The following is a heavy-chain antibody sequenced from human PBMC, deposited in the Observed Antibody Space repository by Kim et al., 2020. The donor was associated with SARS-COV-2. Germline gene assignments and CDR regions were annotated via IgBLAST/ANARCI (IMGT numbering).Heavy chain of an antibody. Sequence: GGSLRLSCAASEFIFSRHAMHWVRQAPGKGLEWVAVIWYDGSDKYYAYSVKGRFAISRDNSKNTLYLQMNSLRAEDTAVYYCAREPNPTTARYFDYWGQGTPVSVSS. CDR1: EFIFSRHA. J-gene: IGHJ4*02. V-gene: IGHV3-33*01. CDR2: IWYDGSDK. CDR3: AREPNPTTARYFDY. D-gene: IGHD4-4*01.